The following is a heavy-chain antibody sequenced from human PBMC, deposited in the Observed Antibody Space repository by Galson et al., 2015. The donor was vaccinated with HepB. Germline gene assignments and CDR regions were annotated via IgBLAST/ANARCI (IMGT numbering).Heavy chain of an antibody. CDR3: ARVPSSSTDFDY. CDR2: MNPNNGNA. J-gene: IGHJ4*02. Sequence: SVKVSCKASGYTFTGYYMHWVRQAPGQGLDWMGWMNPNNGNAAYAQKFQGRVTMTRNTSISTAYMELSSLRSEDTAVYYCARVPSSSTDFDYWGQGTLVTVSS. CDR1: GYTFTGYY. D-gene: IGHD2-2*01. V-gene: IGHV1-8*02.